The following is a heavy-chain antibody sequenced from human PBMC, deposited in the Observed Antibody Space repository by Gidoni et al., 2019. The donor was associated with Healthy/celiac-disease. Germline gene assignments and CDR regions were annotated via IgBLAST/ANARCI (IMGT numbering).Heavy chain of an antibody. J-gene: IGHJ3*02. V-gene: IGHV3-74*01. CDR1: GCSFSSYW. CDR3: ATTSSAVDAFDI. Sequence: EVQLVESGGGLVQPGGSLRLSCAASGCSFSSYWMHWVRQAPGKGLVWVSRINSDGSSTSYADSVKGRFTISRDNAKNTLYLQMNSLRAEDTAVYYCATTSSAVDAFDIWGQGTMVTVSS. CDR2: INSDGSST.